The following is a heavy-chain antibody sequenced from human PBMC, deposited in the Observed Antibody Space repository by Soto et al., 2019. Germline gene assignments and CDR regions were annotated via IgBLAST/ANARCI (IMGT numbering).Heavy chain of an antibody. Sequence: SETLSLTCTVSGGSVSSGSYYWSWIRQPPGKGLEWIGYIYYSGSTNYNPSLRSRVTISVDTSKNQFSLKLSSVTAADTAVYYCAREMGDYVWGSYRYTPYNWFDPWGQGTLVTVSS. CDR3: AREMGDYVWGSYRYTPYNWFDP. V-gene: IGHV4-61*01. J-gene: IGHJ5*02. CDR1: GGSVSSGSYY. CDR2: IYYSGST. D-gene: IGHD3-16*02.